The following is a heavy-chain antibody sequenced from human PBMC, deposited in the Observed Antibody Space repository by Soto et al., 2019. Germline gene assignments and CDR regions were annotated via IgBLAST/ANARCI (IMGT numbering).Heavy chain of an antibody. CDR3: VTLYSGY. CDR2: ISSNGART. D-gene: IGHD6-13*01. CDR1: GLNFGTYD. Sequence: GGSLRLSCSASGLNFGTYDMNWVRQAPGKGLEYVSGISSNGARTYYADSVKGRLTISRDNSKNTLYPQMSSLRAEDTAVYYCVTLYSGYWGQGTLVTVSS. J-gene: IGHJ4*02. V-gene: IGHV3-64D*06.